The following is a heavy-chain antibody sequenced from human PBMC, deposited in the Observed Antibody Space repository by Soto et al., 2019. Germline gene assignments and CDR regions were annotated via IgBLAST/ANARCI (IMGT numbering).Heavy chain of an antibody. CDR3: TIPVAAGTYYFDY. Sequence: GGSLRLSCAASGFTFSGSAVHWVRQAPGKGLEWVGRIRSKANSYATAYAASVKGRFTISRDDSKNTAYLQMNSLKTEDTAVYYCTIPVAAGTYYFDYWGQGTLVTVSS. J-gene: IGHJ4*02. V-gene: IGHV3-73*01. D-gene: IGHD6-13*01. CDR2: IRSKANSYAT. CDR1: GFTFSGSA.